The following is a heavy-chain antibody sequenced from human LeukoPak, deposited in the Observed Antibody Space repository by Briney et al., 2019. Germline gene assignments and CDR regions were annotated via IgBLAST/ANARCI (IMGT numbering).Heavy chain of an antibody. V-gene: IGHV3-30-3*01. CDR3: AKGNWFDP. CDR1: GFTFSSYT. CDR2: ISYHGNNK. Sequence: PGRSLRLSCAASGFTFSSYTMHWVRQAPGKGLVWVAVISYHGNNKYYADSVKGRFTISRDNSKNTLYLQMNSLRAEDTAVYYCAKGNWFDPWGQGTLVTVSS. J-gene: IGHJ5*02.